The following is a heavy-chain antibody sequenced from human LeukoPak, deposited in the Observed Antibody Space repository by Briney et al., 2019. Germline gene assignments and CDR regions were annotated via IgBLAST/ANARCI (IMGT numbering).Heavy chain of an antibody. CDR2: ISAYNGNT. J-gene: IGHJ6*02. V-gene: IGHV1-18*01. CDR1: GYTLTSYG. CDR3: ARDSVGDYYYYYGMDV. Sequence: ASVKVSCKASGYTLTSYGISWVQQAPGQGLEWMGWISAYNGNTNYAQTLPGRVTMPTDTSTSTAYMELRRLRSDDTAVYYCARDSVGDYYYYYGMDVWGQGTTVTVSS. D-gene: IGHD3-16*01.